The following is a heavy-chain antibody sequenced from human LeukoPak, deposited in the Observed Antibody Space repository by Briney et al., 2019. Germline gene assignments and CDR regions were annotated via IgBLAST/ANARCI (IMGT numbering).Heavy chain of an antibody. CDR3: ARGKDYYDSSGYYFFDY. Sequence: ASVKVSCKASGGTFSSYAISWVRQAPGQGLEWMGGIIPIFGTANYAQKFQGRVTITADESTSTAYMELSSLRSEDTAVYYCARGKDYYDSSGYYFFDYWGQGTLVTVSS. CDR1: GGTFSSYA. V-gene: IGHV1-69*13. CDR2: IIPIFGTA. J-gene: IGHJ4*02. D-gene: IGHD3-22*01.